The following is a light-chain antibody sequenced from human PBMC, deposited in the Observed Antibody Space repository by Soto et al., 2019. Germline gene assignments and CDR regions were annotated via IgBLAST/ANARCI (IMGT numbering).Light chain of an antibody. CDR3: ERHNNCAGT. CDR1: QSVSIL. V-gene: IGKV3-15*01. CDR2: GAT. Sequence: TISCRASQSVSILLAWYQQKPGQAPRLLIHGATTRATGIPARFSGSGSGTEYTLTIRTLHSDYFAVPNYERHNNCAGTLGRGTKVDIK. J-gene: IGKJ1*01.